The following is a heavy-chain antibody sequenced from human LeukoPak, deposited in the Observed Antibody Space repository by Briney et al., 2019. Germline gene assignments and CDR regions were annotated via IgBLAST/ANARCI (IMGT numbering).Heavy chain of an antibody. CDR1: GGSISSYY. Sequence: SETLSLTCTVSGGSISSYYRSWIRQPPGKGLEWIGYIYFSGNTNYNPSLKSRVTISVDTSKNQFSLKLSSVTAADTAVYYCARVPEGAVRIFDCWGQGTLVTVSS. CDR3: ARVPEGAVRIFDC. D-gene: IGHD1-14*01. V-gene: IGHV4-59*01. J-gene: IGHJ4*02. CDR2: IYFSGNT.